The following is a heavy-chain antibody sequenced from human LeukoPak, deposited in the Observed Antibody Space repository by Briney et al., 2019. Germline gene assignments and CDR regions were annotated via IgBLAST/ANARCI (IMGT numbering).Heavy chain of an antibody. J-gene: IGHJ4*02. CDR3: ARGTGMATTNFDY. CDR1: GYTFTAYY. Sequence: ASVKVSCKPSGYTFTAYYLHWVRQTPGQGREWMGWIDPKSGGTNYAQKFQGRVTMTRDTSISTAYMELTRLTSDDTAVYYCARGTGMATTNFDYWGQGTLVTVSS. V-gene: IGHV1-2*02. CDR2: IDPKSGGT. D-gene: IGHD5-24*01.